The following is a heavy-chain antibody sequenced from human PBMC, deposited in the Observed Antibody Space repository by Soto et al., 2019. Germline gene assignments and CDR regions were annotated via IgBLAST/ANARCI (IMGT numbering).Heavy chain of an antibody. Sequence: SETLSLTCTISGGSFGTNYWSWIRQAPGKGLEWIGYTYHTGSTRYNPSLKSRATISVDTSKNQFSLTLNSAAAADTAVYYCATDSAGRGPFDPWGQGILVTVSS. CDR2: TYHTGST. CDR3: ATDSAGRGPFDP. V-gene: IGHV4-59*13. J-gene: IGHJ5*02. D-gene: IGHD3-10*01. CDR1: GGSFGTNY.